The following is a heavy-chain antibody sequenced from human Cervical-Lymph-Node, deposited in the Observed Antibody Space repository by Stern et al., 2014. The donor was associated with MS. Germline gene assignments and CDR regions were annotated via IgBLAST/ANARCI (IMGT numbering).Heavy chain of an antibody. Sequence: QVQLQESGPGKVKPSETLSLTCSVSGGSISSYYCSWVRQPAGKGLEWIGRINTFGSTNFTPSLRSRLTMSVDTSKTQFSLKLKSVTAADTAVYYCARGVLGFGEFPYGMDVWGQGTTVTVSS. CDR3: ARGVLGFGEFPYGMDV. CDR2: INTFGST. J-gene: IGHJ6*02. CDR1: GGSISSYY. D-gene: IGHD3-10*01. V-gene: IGHV4-4*07.